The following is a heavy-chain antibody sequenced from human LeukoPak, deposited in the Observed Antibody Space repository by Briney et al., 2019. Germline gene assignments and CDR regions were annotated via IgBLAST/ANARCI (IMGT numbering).Heavy chain of an antibody. CDR3: ARDEEGLLLGWFDP. D-gene: IGHD1-26*01. CDR2: INPNSGGT. J-gene: IGHJ5*02. Sequence: ASVKVSFKASGYTFTGYYMHWVRQAPGQGLEWMGWINPNSGGTNYAQKFQGRVTMTRDTSISTAYMELSRLRSDDTAVYYCARDEEGLLLGWFDPWGQGTLVTVSS. CDR1: GYTFTGYY. V-gene: IGHV1-2*02.